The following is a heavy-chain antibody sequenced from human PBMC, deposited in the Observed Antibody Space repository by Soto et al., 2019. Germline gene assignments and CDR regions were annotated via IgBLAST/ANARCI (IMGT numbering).Heavy chain of an antibody. D-gene: IGHD3-22*01. Sequence: QVQLQESGPGLVKPSETLSLTCTVSGGSVSSGSYYWSWIRQPPGKGLEWIGYIYYSGSTNYNPSLKSRVTISVDTSKNQFSLKLSSVTAADTAVYYCARSHAVGYYDSSGYIPPRLDYWGQGTLVTVSS. CDR1: GGSVSSGSYY. V-gene: IGHV4-61*01. J-gene: IGHJ4*02. CDR2: IYYSGST. CDR3: ARSHAVGYYDSSGYIPPRLDY.